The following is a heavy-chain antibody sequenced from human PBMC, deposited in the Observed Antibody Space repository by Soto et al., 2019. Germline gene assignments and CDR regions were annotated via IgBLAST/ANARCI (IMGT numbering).Heavy chain of an antibody. CDR3: ARDYSRYYGMDV. Sequence: QVQLVESGGGVVQPGGSLRLSCAASGFTFSNYGMHWVRQAPGKGLESVAVIWYDGTNKYYADSVKGRFTISRDNSKNTMYLQVISLRAEDTAVYYCARDYSRYYGMDVWGQGTTVT. CDR1: GFTFSNYG. D-gene: IGHD2-15*01. CDR2: IWYDGTNK. J-gene: IGHJ6*02. V-gene: IGHV3-33*01.